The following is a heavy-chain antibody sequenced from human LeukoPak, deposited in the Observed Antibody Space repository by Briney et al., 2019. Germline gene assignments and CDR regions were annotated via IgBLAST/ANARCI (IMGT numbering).Heavy chain of an antibody. CDR3: ARGVIVVVVAANRNNWFDP. V-gene: IGHV1-2*02. D-gene: IGHD2-15*01. Sequence: ASVKVSCKASGYTFTGYYMHWVRQAPGQGLEWMGWINPNSGGTNYAQKFQGRVTVTRDTSISTAYMELSRLRSDDTAVYYCARGVIVVVVAANRNNWFDPWGQGTLVTVSS. CDR2: INPNSGGT. J-gene: IGHJ5*02. CDR1: GYTFTGYY.